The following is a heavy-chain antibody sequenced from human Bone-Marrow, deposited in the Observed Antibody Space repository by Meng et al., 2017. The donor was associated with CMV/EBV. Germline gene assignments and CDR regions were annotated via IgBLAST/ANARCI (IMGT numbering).Heavy chain of an antibody. V-gene: IGHV4-39*07. CDR2: IYYSGGT. CDR3: AGGGIVVVKGWFDP. CDR1: GFSLSTSGVG. J-gene: IGHJ5*02. Sequence: SGPTLVKPTQTLTLTCTFSGFSLSTSGVGVGWIRQPPGKGLEWIGSIYYSGGTYYNPSLKSRVTISVDTSKNQVSLRVTSVTAADTAVYYCAGGGIVVVKGWFDPWGQGTLVTFSS. D-gene: IGHD3-22*01.